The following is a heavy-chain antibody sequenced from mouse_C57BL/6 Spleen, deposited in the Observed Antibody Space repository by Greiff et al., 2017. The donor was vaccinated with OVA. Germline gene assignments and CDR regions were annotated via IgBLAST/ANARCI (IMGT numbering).Heavy chain of an antibody. V-gene: IGHV1-52*01. CDR3: ARRRQTGHYFDY. Sequence: VQLQQPGAELVRPGSSVKLSCKASGYTFTSYWMHWVKQRPIQGLEWIGNIDPSDSETHYNQKFKGKATLTVDKSSSTAYMQLSSLTSEDSAVYYCARRRQTGHYFDYWGQGTTLTVSS. CDR2: IDPSDSET. D-gene: IGHD4-1*01. J-gene: IGHJ2*01. CDR1: GYTFTSYW.